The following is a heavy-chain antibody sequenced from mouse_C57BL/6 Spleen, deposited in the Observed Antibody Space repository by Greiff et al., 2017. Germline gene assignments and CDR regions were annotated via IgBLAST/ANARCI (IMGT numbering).Heavy chain of an antibody. CDR3: ARSVLRDWYFDV. CDR1: GYTFTSYW. J-gene: IGHJ1*03. CDR2: IYPGSGST. V-gene: IGHV1-55*01. Sequence: QVQLQQPGAELVKPGASVKMSCKASGYTFTSYWINWVKQRPGQGLEWIGDIYPGSGSTNYNEKFKSKATMTVDTSSSTAYMQLSSLTSEDSAVFYCARSVLRDWYFDVWGTGTTVTVAS.